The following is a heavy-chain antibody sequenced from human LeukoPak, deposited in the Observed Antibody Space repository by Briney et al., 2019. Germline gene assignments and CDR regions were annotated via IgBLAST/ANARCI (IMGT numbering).Heavy chain of an antibody. Sequence: PSETLSLTCTVFGGSISTYYWTWIRQPPGKGLEWIGYNHYTGSTNHNPSLKSRVTMSVDTSKNQFSLKLSSVTAADTAVYYCARRRSGGDWFDSWGQGTLVTVSS. J-gene: IGHJ5*01. V-gene: IGHV4-59*01. CDR2: NHYTGST. CDR1: GGSISTYY. CDR3: ARRRSGGDWFDS. D-gene: IGHD3-10*01.